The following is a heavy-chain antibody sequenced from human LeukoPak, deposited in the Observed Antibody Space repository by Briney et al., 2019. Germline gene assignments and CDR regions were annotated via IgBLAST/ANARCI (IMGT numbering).Heavy chain of an antibody. D-gene: IGHD5-12*01. J-gene: IGHJ4*02. CDR3: ARIRGHSGYGIELFDY. Sequence: GGSLRLSCAASGFTFSSYAIHCVRQAPGKGLEWVAVISYDGSNKYYADSVKGRFTISRDNSKNTLYLQMNSLRAEDTAVYYCARIRGHSGYGIELFDYWGQGTLVTVSS. CDR2: ISYDGSNK. CDR1: GFTFSSYA. V-gene: IGHV3-30-3*01.